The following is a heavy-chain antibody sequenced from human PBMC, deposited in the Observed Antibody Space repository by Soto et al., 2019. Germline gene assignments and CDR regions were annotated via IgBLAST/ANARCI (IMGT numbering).Heavy chain of an antibody. CDR3: ARVLEGSGYDSSQAGWFDP. Sequence: PSETLSLTCTVSGGSISSGDYYWSWIRQPPGKGLEWIGYIYYSGSTYYNPSLKSRVTISVDTSKNQFSLKLSSVTAADTAVYYCARVLEGSGYDSSQAGWFDPWGQGTLVTVSS. D-gene: IGHD5-12*01. J-gene: IGHJ5*02. CDR1: GGSISSGDYY. V-gene: IGHV4-30-4*01. CDR2: IYYSGST.